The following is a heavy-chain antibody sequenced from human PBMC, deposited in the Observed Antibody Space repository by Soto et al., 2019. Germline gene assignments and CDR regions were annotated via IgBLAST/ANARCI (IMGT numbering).Heavy chain of an antibody. CDR3: ARPKDYDHCLDS. CDR2: INAGNGNT. D-gene: IGHD3-22*01. J-gene: IGHJ4*02. Sequence: GASVQVSCKASGYTFTDYVIHWVRQAPGQRLELMGWINAGNGNTKYSQNFQGRVTFTRDTSANTAYMELTSLISEDTAVYYCARPKDYDHCLDSWGQGTLVTVSS. V-gene: IGHV1-3*01. CDR1: GYTFTDYV.